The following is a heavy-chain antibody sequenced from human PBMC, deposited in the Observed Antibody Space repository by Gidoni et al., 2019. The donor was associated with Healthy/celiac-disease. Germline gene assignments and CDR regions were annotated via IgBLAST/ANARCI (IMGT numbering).Heavy chain of an antibody. D-gene: IGHD3-10*01. V-gene: IGHV3-7*04. J-gene: IGHJ4*02. Sequence: EVQLVESGGGVVQAGGSLRLSCAASGCTFSSYWMSWVRQAPGKGLEWVANIKQDGSEKYYVSSVKGRFTISRDNAKNSLYLQMNSLRAEDTAVYYCAREGRGFGEYYWGQGTLVTVSS. CDR2: IKQDGSEK. CDR3: AREGRGFGEYY. CDR1: GCTFSSYW.